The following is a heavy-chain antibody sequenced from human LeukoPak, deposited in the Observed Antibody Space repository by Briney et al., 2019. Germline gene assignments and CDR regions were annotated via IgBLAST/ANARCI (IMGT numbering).Heavy chain of an antibody. J-gene: IGHJ4*02. CDR1: GGSISSGGYY. CDR2: IYYSGST. V-gene: IGHV4-31*03. D-gene: IGHD3-3*01. CDR3: ARGALYYDFSAANRGGELDY. Sequence: SETLSLTCTVSGGSISSGGYYWSWIRQHPGKGLEWIGYIYYSGSTYYNPSLKSRVTISVDTSKNQFSLKLSSVTAADTTVYYCARGALYYDFSAANRGGELDYCGQGTLVTVSS.